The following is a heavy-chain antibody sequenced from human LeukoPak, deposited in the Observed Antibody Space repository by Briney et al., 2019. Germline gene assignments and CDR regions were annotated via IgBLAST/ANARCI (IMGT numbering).Heavy chain of an antibody. V-gene: IGHV4-30-4*08. Sequence: SETLSLTCTVSGGSISSGDYYWSWIRQPPGKGLEWIGYIYYSGSTYYNPSLKSRVTISVDTSKNQFSLKLSSVTAADTAVYYCASEYASPPNWFDPWGKGTTVTVSS. CDR1: GGSISSGDYY. CDR3: ASEYASPPNWFDP. J-gene: IGHJ5*01. CDR2: IYYSGST. D-gene: IGHD2-8*01.